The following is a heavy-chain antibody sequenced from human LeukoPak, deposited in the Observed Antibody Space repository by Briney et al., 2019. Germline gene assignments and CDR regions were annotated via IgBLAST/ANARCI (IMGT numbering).Heavy chain of an antibody. V-gene: IGHV3-30*18. J-gene: IGHJ4*02. CDR1: GFTFSSYG. Sequence: GGSLRLSCAASGFTFSSYGMHWVRQAPGKGLEWVAVISYDGSNKYYADSVKGRFTISRDNSKNTLYLQMNSLRAEDTAVYYCAKNPKRNYYDSSGYYLYWGQGTLVTVSS. D-gene: IGHD3-22*01. CDR2: ISYDGSNK. CDR3: AKNPKRNYYDSSGYYLY.